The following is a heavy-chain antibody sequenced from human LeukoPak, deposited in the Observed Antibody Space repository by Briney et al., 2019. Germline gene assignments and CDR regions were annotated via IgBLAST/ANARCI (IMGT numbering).Heavy chain of an antibody. V-gene: IGHV3-21*01. Sequence: GGSLRLSCAASGFTFSSYSMNWVRQAPGKGLEWVSSISSSSSYIYYADSVKGRFTISRDNAKNSLYPQMNSLRAEDTAVYYCARGTDCGGDCADIWGQGTMVTVSA. CDR2: ISSSSSYI. D-gene: IGHD2-21*01. CDR3: ARGTDCGGDCADI. CDR1: GFTFSSYS. J-gene: IGHJ3*02.